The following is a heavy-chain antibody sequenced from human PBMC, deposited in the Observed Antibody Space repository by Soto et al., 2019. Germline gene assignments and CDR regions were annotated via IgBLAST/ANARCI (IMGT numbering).Heavy chain of an antibody. CDR3: ARVGSTSPAYYYDAFDY. V-gene: IGHV4-39*07. CDR2: IYSSGST. Sequence: SETLSLTCTVSGGSISSSSYYWGWIRQPPGKGLEWIGYIYSSGSTYYNPSLKSRVTISVDTSKNQFSLKLSSLIAADTAVYYCARVGSTSPAYYYDAFDYWGQGTLVT. D-gene: IGHD3-22*01. CDR1: GGSISSSSYY. J-gene: IGHJ4*02.